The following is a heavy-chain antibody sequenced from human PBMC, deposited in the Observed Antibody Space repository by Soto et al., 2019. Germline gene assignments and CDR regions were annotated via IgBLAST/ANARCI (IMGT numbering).Heavy chain of an antibody. D-gene: IGHD3-9*01. CDR1: GGSISGYY. CDR2: IHYSGST. V-gene: IGHV4-59*08. Sequence: QVQLQESGPGLVKPSETLSLTCFVSGGSISGYYGSWVRQPPGKGLEWIGYIHYSGSTTYNSSLKGRVTRSVDTPKNQFSLKLSSVTAADTAVYYCARRRYAAWAFDYWGQGTLVTVSS. CDR3: ARRRYAAWAFDY. J-gene: IGHJ4*02.